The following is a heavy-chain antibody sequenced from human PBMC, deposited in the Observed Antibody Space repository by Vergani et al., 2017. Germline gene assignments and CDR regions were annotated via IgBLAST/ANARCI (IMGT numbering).Heavy chain of an antibody. D-gene: IGHD2-15*01. CDR2: IGTAGDT. J-gene: IGHJ6*03. V-gene: IGHV3-13*01. CDR1: GFTFSSYD. CDR3: VRARVCGGGRCTPNMDV. Sequence: EVQLVESGGGLVQPGGSLRLSCAASGFTFSSYDMHWVRQATGKGLEWVSAIGTAGDTYYPGSVKGRFTISRENAKNSLYLQMNSLRAGDTAIYYCVRARVCGGGRCTPNMDVWGKGP.